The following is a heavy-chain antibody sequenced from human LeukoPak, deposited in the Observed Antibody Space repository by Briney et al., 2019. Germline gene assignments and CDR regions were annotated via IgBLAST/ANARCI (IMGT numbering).Heavy chain of an antibody. V-gene: IGHV4-59*08. CDR3: ARHEERGSSWRD. Sequence: SETLSLTCTVSGGSISSYYWSCLRHPPGPGLEWIGYIYYSGSTNYNPSLKSRVTISVDPSKNQFSLKLSSVTAADTAVYYCARHEERGSSWRDWGQGTLVTVSS. CDR1: GGSISSYY. CDR2: IYYSGST. J-gene: IGHJ4*02. D-gene: IGHD6-13*01.